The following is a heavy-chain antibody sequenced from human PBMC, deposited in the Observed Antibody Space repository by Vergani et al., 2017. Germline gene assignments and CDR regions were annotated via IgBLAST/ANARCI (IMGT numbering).Heavy chain of an antibody. J-gene: IGHJ6*02. Sequence: QVQLQESGPGLVKPSQTLSLTCTVSGASMSSVGYYWTWIRQSAGKRLEWIGDILGSGTANYNPSFQGRVSMSVATAKNQFSLTLSSVNATETAVYYCARDRGIVGATTGGMDVWGQGTTVTVSS. V-gene: IGHV4-61*02. CDR3: ARDRGIVGATTGGMDV. D-gene: IGHD1-26*01. CDR2: ILGSGTA. CDR1: GASMSSVGYY.